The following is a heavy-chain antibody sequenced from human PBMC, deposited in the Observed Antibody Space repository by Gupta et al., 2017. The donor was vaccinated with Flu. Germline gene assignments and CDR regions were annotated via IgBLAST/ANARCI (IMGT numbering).Heavy chain of an antibody. J-gene: IGHJ4*02. D-gene: IGHD3-10*01. CDR2: ISGNGDAT. V-gene: IGHV3-23*01. CDR3: ASLWSTGSYYFDY. Sequence: RQAPGKGLEWVSGISGNGDATYYAGSVKGRFSISRDNSKNTLFLQLNSLRAEDTAVYYCASLWSTGSYYFDYWGQGTLVTVSS.